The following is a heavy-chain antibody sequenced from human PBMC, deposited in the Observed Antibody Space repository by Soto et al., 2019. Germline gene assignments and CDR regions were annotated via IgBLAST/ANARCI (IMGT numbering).Heavy chain of an antibody. V-gene: IGHV4-4*07. D-gene: IGHD1-1*01. J-gene: IGHJ5*02. Sequence: SETLSLTCTVSGASISGFYWSWIRKSAGKGLEWIGRIYATGTTDYNPSLKSRVMMSVDTSKKQFSLKLRSVTAADTAVYYCVRDGTKTLRAWFDPWGQGISVTVSS. CDR1: GASISGFY. CDR2: IYATGTT. CDR3: VRDGTKTLRAWFDP.